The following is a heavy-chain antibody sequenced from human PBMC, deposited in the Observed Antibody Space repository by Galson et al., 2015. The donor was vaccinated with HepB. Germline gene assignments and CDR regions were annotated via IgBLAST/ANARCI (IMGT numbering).Heavy chain of an antibody. CDR3: ARAPRISFGELMQPLTN. CDR2: ISYDGSEK. J-gene: IGHJ4*02. D-gene: IGHD3-10*01. V-gene: IGHV3-30*04. Sequence: SLRLSCAASGFTLSSYAFHWVRQAPGKGLEWVAFISYDGSEKYYADSVRGRFTISTDNSKTTLYLQMNSLRSEDTAVYYCARAPRISFGELMQPLTNWGLGTLVTVSS. CDR1: GFTLSSYA.